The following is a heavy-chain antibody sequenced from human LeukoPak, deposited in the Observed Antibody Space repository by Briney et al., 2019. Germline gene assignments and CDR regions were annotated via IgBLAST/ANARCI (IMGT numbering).Heavy chain of an antibody. CDR3: ARETVVVQATSSRYYYYYYMDV. CDR2: INHSGST. V-gene: IGHV4-34*01. CDR1: GGSFSGYF. D-gene: IGHD2-2*01. Sequence: SETLSLTCAVYGGSFSGYFLSWIRQPPGKGLEWIGEINHSGSTNYNPSLTSRVTISVDTSKNQFSLKLSSVTAADTAVYYCARETVVVQATSSRYYYYYYMDVWGKGTTVTVSS. J-gene: IGHJ6*03.